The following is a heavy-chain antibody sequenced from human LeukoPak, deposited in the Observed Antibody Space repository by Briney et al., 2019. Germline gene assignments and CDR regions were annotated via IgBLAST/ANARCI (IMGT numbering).Heavy chain of an antibody. Sequence: GGSLRLSCAASGFTFSDYTMNWVRQAPGKGLEWVSSISGGSRSIYYVDSVKGRFTISRDNAKNSLYLQVNSLRAEDTAIYYCARDYFFCGGDCFVDYWGQGTLVTVSS. J-gene: IGHJ4*02. CDR3: ARDYFFCGGDCFVDY. CDR1: GFTFSDYT. V-gene: IGHV3-21*04. D-gene: IGHD2-21*02. CDR2: ISGGSRSI.